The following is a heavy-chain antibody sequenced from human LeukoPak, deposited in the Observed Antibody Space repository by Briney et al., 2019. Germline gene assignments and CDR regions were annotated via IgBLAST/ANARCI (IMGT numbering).Heavy chain of an antibody. J-gene: IGHJ3*02. CDR3: TRNCVGVLEWLSRWDAFDI. Sequence: GESLKISCKASGYTFSTSWIGWVRQMPGKGLEWMGIIYPGDSDTRYGPSFQGQVTISVDRSITTAYLQWSSLKASDTAMYYCTRNCVGVLEWLSRWDAFDIWGQGTMVTVST. CDR2: IYPGDSDT. D-gene: IGHD3-3*01. CDR1: GYTFSTSW. V-gene: IGHV5-51*01.